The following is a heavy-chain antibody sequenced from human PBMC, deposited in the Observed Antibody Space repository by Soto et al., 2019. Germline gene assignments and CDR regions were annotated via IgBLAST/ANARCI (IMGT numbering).Heavy chain of an antibody. D-gene: IGHD2-21*02. Sequence: QVQLVESGGGVVQPGRSLRLSCAASGFIFTTYGLPWVRQAPGKGLEWVAVIWYDGSNQYYADSVKGRFTISRDNSKNILYLEINSVRVEDTAVYYCVKDHCGGDCYSDPYFDYWGQGTLVTVSS. V-gene: IGHV3-33*06. CDR3: VKDHCGGDCYSDPYFDY. CDR2: IWYDGSNQ. J-gene: IGHJ4*02. CDR1: GFIFTTYG.